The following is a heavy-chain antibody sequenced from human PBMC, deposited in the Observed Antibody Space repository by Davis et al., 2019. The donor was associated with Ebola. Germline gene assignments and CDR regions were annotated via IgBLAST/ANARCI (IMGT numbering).Heavy chain of an antibody. J-gene: IGHJ4*02. V-gene: IGHV5-51*01. Sequence: GESLKISCTGSGYSFTNYWLGWVRQMPGKGLEWMGIIYPGDSDTRYSPSFQGPVTIAADKSISTAYLQWSSLKASDTAMYYCARMYSGRYYFSYWGQGTLVTVSS. CDR3: ARMYSGRYYFSY. D-gene: IGHD1-26*01. CDR1: GYSFTNYW. CDR2: IYPGDSDT.